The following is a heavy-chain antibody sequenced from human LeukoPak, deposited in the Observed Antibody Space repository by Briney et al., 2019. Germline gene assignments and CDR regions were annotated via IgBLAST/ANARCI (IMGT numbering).Heavy chain of an antibody. Sequence: SETLSLTCAVSGVSVSDYYWSWIRQPPEKGLEWVGEVSPGGYTTYNPALRSGVFISADTSENKLSLNVASVTAAYTALYYCARIRCGRGQARCYNHWAQGSLVTVSS. CDR3: ARIRCGRGQARCYNH. V-gene: IGHV4-34*01. J-gene: IGHJ5*02. D-gene: IGHD2-21*01. CDR1: GVSVSDYY. CDR2: VSPGGYT.